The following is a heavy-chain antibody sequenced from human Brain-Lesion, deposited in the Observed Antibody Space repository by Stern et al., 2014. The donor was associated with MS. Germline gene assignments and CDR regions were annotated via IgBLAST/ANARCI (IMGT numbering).Heavy chain of an antibody. V-gene: IGHV3-30*04. CDR1: GFTFSRYA. Sequence: VQLVESGGGVVRPGRSLRLSCATSGFTFSRYAVLWVRQAPGKGLEWAAAISYDGSNKFYGDSVKGRFTISRDNSKNTLFLQMNNLRPEDSGVYHCARDRLDGDYVYYYGLDVWGQGTTVTVSS. J-gene: IGHJ6*02. D-gene: IGHD4-17*01. CDR2: ISYDGSNK. CDR3: ARDRLDGDYVYYYGLDV.